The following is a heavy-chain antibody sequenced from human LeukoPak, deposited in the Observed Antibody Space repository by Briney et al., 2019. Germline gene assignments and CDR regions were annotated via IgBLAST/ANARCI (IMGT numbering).Heavy chain of an antibody. Sequence: SETLSLTCTVSGGSISSYYWSWIRQPPGKGLEWMRNIYYSGSTNYNPSLKSRVTISVDTSKKQFSLKLSSVTAADTAVYYCARRSYGEGWPFDYWGQGTLVTVSS. D-gene: IGHD1-26*01. CDR3: ARRSYGEGWPFDY. V-gene: IGHV4-59*01. CDR2: IYYSGST. CDR1: GGSISSYY. J-gene: IGHJ4*02.